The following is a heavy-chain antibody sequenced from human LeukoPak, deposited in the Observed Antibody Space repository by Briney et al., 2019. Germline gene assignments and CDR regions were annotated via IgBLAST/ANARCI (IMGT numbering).Heavy chain of an antibody. D-gene: IGHD1-26*01. J-gene: IGHJ4*02. CDR3: ARRTGSYYGGFDY. Sequence: PSETLSLTCTVSGGSISSYYWSWIRQPPGKGLEWIGYIYYSGSTNYNPSLQSRVTMSVDTSKHQFSLKLSSVTAADTAMYYCARRTGSYYGGFDYWGQGTLVTVSS. V-gene: IGHV4-59*08. CDR1: GGSISSYY. CDR2: IYYSGST.